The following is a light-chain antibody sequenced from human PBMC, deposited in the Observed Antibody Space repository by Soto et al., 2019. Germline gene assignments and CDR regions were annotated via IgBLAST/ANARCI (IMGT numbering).Light chain of an antibody. CDR2: GAS. J-gene: IGKJ1*01. V-gene: IGKV3-20*01. Sequence: ERATLSCRASQSVSSNLAWYQQRPGQAPRLLIYGASTRATGIPDRFSGSGSGTDFTLTISRLEPEDFAVYYCQQYGSSGTFGQGTKVDIK. CDR1: QSVSSN. CDR3: QQYGSSGT.